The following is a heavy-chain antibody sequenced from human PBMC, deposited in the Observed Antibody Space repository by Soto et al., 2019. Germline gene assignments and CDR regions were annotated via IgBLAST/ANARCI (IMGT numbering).Heavy chain of an antibody. Sequence: QVQLVESGGGVVQPGRSLRLSCAASGFTFSSYGMHWVRQAPGKGLEWVAVIWYDGSNKYYADSVKGRFTISRDNSKNTLYLQMNSLRAEDTAVYYCARDWGKVWFWELRYSFDYWGQGTLVTVSS. V-gene: IGHV3-33*01. D-gene: IGHD3-10*01. CDR2: IWYDGSNK. J-gene: IGHJ4*02. CDR3: ARDWGKVWFWELRYSFDY. CDR1: GFTFSSYG.